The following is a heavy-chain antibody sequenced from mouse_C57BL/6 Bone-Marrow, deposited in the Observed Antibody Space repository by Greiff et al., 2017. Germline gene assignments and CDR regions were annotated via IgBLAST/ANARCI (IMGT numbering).Heavy chain of an antibody. Sequence: EVQVVESGGGLVQPKGSLKLSCAASGFSFNNYAMNWVRQAPGKGLEWVARIRSKSNNYATYYADSVKDRFTISRDDTESMLYLQMNNLKTDASAMYYCVGYYWIAYWGQGTLVTVSA. J-gene: IGHJ3*01. CDR3: VGYYWIAY. CDR1: GFSFNNYA. CDR2: IRSKSNNYAT. V-gene: IGHV10-1*01. D-gene: IGHD2-3*01.